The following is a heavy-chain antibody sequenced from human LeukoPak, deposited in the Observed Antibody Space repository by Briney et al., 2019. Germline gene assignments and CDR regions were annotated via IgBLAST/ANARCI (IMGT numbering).Heavy chain of an antibody. CDR3: ARSGTAFSFYYYYYMDV. Sequence: SETLSLTCTVPGDSTSPNYWSWIRQPPGKGLEWFGYIFYTGNTNYNPSLKSRVTISLDTSKNQFSLKLTSVTAADTAVYYCARSGTAFSFYYYYYMDVWGKGTTVTVSS. J-gene: IGHJ6*03. CDR2: IFYTGNT. CDR1: GDSTSPNY. D-gene: IGHD3-10*01. V-gene: IGHV4-59*01.